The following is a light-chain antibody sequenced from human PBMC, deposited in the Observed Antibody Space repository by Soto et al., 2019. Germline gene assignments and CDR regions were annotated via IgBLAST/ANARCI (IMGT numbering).Light chain of an antibody. CDR3: AAWDDSLNGWV. Sequence: QSVLTQPPSASGTPGQRVTISCSGSSSNIGSNTVNWYQRLPGTAPKLLIYSNNQRPSGVPDRFSGSKYGTSASLAISGLQSEDEADYYCAAWDDSLNGWVFGGGTKLTVL. V-gene: IGLV1-44*01. J-gene: IGLJ3*02. CDR2: SNN. CDR1: SSNIGSNT.